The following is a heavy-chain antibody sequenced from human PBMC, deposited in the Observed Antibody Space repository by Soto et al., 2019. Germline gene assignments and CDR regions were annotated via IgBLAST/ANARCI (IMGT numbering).Heavy chain of an antibody. CDR1: GYSFTSYW. V-gene: IGHV5-51*01. D-gene: IGHD3-22*01. CDR3: ARLNGQDYYDSSGYYGMDV. J-gene: IGHJ6*02. Sequence: GESLKISCKGSGYSFTSYWIGWVRQMPGKGLEWIGIIYPGDSDTRYSPSFQGQVTISADKSISTAYLQWSSLKASDTAMYYCARLNGQDYYDSSGYYGMDVWGQGTTVTVSS. CDR2: IYPGDSDT.